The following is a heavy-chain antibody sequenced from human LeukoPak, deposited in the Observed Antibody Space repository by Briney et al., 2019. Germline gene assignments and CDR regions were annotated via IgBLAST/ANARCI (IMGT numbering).Heavy chain of an antibody. CDR3: ARVKTRFITETEPGAFDI. D-gene: IGHD1-20*01. Sequence: GASVKVSCKASGYTFTSYAMHWVRQAPGQRLEWMGWINAGNGNTKYSQKFQGRVTITRDTSASTAYMELSSLRSEDTAVYYCARVKTRFITETEPGAFDIWGQGTMVTVSS. J-gene: IGHJ3*02. CDR2: INAGNGNT. V-gene: IGHV1-3*01. CDR1: GYTFTSYA.